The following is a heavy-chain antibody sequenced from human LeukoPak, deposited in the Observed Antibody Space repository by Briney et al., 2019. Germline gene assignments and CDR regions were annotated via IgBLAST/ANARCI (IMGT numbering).Heavy chain of an antibody. Sequence: GGSLRLSCAAPGFTFSSYSMSWVRQAPGKGLEWVSFISSSSSDIYYADSIKGRFTISRDNAKNSLFLQMNSLRVDDTAVYYCAKDLPAAVDWGQGTLVTVSS. CDR3: AKDLPAAVD. V-gene: IGHV3-21*01. D-gene: IGHD2-2*01. J-gene: IGHJ4*02. CDR1: GFTFSSYS. CDR2: ISSSSSDI.